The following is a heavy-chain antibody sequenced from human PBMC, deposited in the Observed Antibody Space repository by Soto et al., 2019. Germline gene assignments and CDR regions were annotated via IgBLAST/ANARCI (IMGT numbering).Heavy chain of an antibody. D-gene: IGHD5-12*01. CDR3: ARVHSGYDLLDY. CDR1: GLPSKSYC. V-gene: IGHV3-7*01. Sequence: PGGPLRLSCAASGLPSKSYCFSWVRRATGKGVEWVANIKQDGSEKYYVDSVKGRFTISRDNAKNSLYLQMNSLRAEDTAVYYCARVHSGYDLLDYWGQGTLVTVSS. J-gene: IGHJ4*02. CDR2: IKQDGSEK.